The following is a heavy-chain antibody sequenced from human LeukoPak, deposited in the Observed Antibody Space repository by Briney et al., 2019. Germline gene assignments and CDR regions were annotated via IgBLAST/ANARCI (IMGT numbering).Heavy chain of an antibody. CDR2: IENDASKK. CDR1: GFIFSDSG. J-gene: IGHJ3*02. V-gene: IGHV3-30*02. D-gene: IGHD3-10*01. Sequence: GGSLRLSCAASGFIFSDSGMQWVRQAPGKGLEWVAFIENDASKKDYADSVKGRFSISRDNSKNTLYLQMNSLRAEDTAVYFCVKGGLTRVAFDIWGQGTVVTVSS. CDR3: VKGGLTRVAFDI.